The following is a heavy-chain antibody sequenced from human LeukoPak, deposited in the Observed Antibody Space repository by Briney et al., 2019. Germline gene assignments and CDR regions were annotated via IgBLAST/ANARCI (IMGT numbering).Heavy chain of an antibody. Sequence: GGSLRLSCVASGFTFSRFNMHWVRQAPGKGLEWVALIWYDGTDTYYADSVKGRFTISRDDSKNTVYLQMNSLRAEDTALYYCARGFLDFDYWGHGTLVTVSS. CDR2: IWYDGTDT. J-gene: IGHJ4*01. CDR3: ARGFLDFDY. D-gene: IGHD3-3*01. CDR1: GFTFSRFN. V-gene: IGHV3-33*01.